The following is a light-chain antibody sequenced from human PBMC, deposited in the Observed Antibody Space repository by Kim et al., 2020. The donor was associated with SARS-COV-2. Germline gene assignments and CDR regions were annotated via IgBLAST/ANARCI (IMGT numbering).Light chain of an antibody. Sequence: PGERATLSCRASQSVSSSYLAWYQQKPGQAPRLLIYGASSRATGIPDRFSGSGSGTDFTLTISRLEPEDFAVYYCQQYGSSTPVTFGGGTKVDIK. V-gene: IGKV3-20*01. J-gene: IGKJ4*01. CDR3: QQYGSSTPVT. CDR2: GAS. CDR1: QSVSSSY.